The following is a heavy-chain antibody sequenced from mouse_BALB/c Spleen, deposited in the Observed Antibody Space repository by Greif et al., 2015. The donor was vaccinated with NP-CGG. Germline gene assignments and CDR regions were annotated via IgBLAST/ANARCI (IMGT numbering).Heavy chain of an antibody. V-gene: IGHV5-6*01. CDR1: GFTFSSYG. CDR2: ISSGGSYT. Sequence: EVQRVESGGDLVKPGGSLKLSCAASGFTFSSYGMSWVRQTPDKRLEWVATISSGGSYTYYPDSVKGRFTISRDNAKNTLYLQTSSLKSEDTAMYYCARIYYGNYGYAMDYWGQGTSVTVSS. D-gene: IGHD2-1*01. J-gene: IGHJ4*01. CDR3: ARIYYGNYGYAMDY.